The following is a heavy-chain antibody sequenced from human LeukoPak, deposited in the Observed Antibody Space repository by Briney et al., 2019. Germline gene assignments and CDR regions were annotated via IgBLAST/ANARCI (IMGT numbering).Heavy chain of an antibody. CDR3: ARGSYYRYYFDY. CDR1: VGSVSSGSYY. V-gene: IGHV4-61*01. CDR2: IYYSGGT. J-gene: IGHJ4*02. D-gene: IGHD3-10*01. Sequence: PSETLSLTCTVSVGSVSSGSYYWSWIRQPPGKGLECIGYIYYSGGTNYNPSLKSRVTISVDTSKNQFSLKLSSVTAADTAVYYCARGSYYRYYFDYWGQGTLVTVSS.